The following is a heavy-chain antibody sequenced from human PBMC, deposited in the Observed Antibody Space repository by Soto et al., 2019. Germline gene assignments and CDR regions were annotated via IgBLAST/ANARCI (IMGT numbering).Heavy chain of an antibody. D-gene: IGHD3-22*01. V-gene: IGHV4-59*01. CDR1: GGSISSYY. J-gene: IGHJ4*02. CDR2: IYYSGST. Sequence: SETLSLTCTVSGGSISSYYWSWIRQPPGKGLEWIGYIYYSGSTNYNPSLKSRVTISVDTSKNQFSLKLSSVTAADTAVYYCARGGYYDSSGYFGSYYFDYWGQGTLVTVSS. CDR3: ARGGYYDSSGYFGSYYFDY.